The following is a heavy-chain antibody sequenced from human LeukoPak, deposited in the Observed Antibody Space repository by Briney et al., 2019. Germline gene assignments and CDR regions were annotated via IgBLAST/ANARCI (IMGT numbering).Heavy chain of an antibody. CDR1: GYTFRSYA. D-gene: IGHD2-2*01. V-gene: IGHV1-18*01. CDR2: INVYNGYT. CDR3: ARVECSSTTCYDDY. Sequence: GASVKVSCKTSGYTFRSYAISWVRQAPGQGLERMGWINVYNGYTNYARNFQGRVTMTTDTSTSTAYMEVRSLRSGDTAVYYCARVECSSTTCYDDYWGQGTLVIVSS. J-gene: IGHJ4*02.